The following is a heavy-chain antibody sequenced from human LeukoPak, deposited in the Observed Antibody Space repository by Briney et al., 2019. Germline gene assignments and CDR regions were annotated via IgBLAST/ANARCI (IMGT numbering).Heavy chain of an antibody. CDR3: AREEAIAAGGTFFDY. CDR1: GFTFSSYA. J-gene: IGHJ4*02. V-gene: IGHV3-23*01. D-gene: IGHD6-13*01. CDR2: ISGSGGSM. Sequence: GGSLRLSCAASGFTFSSYAMSLVRQAPGKGLEWVSAISGSGGSMYYADSVKGRFTISRDKSKNTLHLQMNSLRAEDTAVYYCAREEAIAAGGTFFDYWGQGTLVTVSS.